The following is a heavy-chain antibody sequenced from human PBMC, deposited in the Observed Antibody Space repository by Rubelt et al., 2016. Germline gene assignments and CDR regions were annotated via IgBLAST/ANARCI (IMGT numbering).Heavy chain of an antibody. CDR2: IYYSGST. D-gene: IGHD3-22*01. J-gene: IGHJ6*02. V-gene: IGHV4-31*02. CDR3: ARDTDSSGFGSVPGIYGMDV. Sequence: LEWIGYIYYSGSTYYNPSLKSRVTISVDTSKNQFSLKLSSVTAADTAVYYCARDTDSSGFGSVPGIYGMDVWGQGTTVTVSS.